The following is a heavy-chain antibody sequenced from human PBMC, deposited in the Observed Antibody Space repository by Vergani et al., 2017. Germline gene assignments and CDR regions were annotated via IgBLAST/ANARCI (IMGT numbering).Heavy chain of an antibody. CDR1: GYTFTSYD. V-gene: IGHV1-8*01. Sequence: QVQLVQSGAEVKKPGASVKVSCKASGYTFTSYDINWVRQATGQGLEWMGWMNPNSGNTGYAQKFQGRVTMTRNTSISTAYMELSSLRSEDTAVYYCARDQSVVGATYYYYYMDVWGKGTTVTVSS. CDR3: ARDQSVVGATYYYYYMDV. CDR2: MNPNSGNT. J-gene: IGHJ6*03. D-gene: IGHD1-26*01.